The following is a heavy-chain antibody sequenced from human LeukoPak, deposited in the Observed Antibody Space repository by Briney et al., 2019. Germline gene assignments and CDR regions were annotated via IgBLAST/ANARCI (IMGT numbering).Heavy chain of an antibody. D-gene: IGHD3-10*02. CDR2: ISSSGSTI. CDR3: AELGITMIGGV. J-gene: IGHJ6*04. CDR1: VFTFSSYE. Sequence: PGGSLILSCAASVFTFSSYEMNWVRQAPGKGLEWVSYISSSGSTIYYADSVKGRFTISRDNAKNSLYLQMNSLRAEDTAVYYCAELGITMIGGVWGKGTTVTISS. V-gene: IGHV3-48*03.